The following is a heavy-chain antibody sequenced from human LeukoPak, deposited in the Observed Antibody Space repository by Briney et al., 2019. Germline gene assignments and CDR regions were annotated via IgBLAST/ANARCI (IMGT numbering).Heavy chain of an antibody. CDR1: GGSFSGYY. D-gene: IGHD4-23*01. J-gene: IGHJ4*02. CDR3: ASTYGGNSVFDY. V-gene: IGHV4-34*01. Sequence: SETLSLTCAVYGGSFSGYYWSWIRQPSGKGLEWIGEINHSGSTNYNPSLKSRVTISVDTSKNQFSLKLSSVTAADTAVYYCASTYGGNSVFDYWGRGTLVTVSS. CDR2: INHSGST.